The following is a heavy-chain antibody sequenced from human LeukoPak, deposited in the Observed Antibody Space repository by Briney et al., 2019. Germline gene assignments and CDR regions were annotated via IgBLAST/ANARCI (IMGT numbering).Heavy chain of an antibody. CDR3: ARDGTQLAVGAIDY. CDR2: ISYDGSNK. D-gene: IGHD1-1*01. V-gene: IGHV3-30-3*01. CDR1: GFTFSSYA. J-gene: IGHJ4*02. Sequence: GGSLRLSCAASGFTFSSYAMHWVRQAPGKGLEWVAVISYDGSNKYYADSVKGRFSISRDNAKNSLYLQMNSLRAEDTAVYYCARDGTQLAVGAIDYWGQGTLVTVSS.